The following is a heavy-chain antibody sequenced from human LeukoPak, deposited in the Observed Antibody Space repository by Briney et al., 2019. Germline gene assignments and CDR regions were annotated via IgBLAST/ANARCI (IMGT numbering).Heavy chain of an antibody. V-gene: IGHV3-23*01. D-gene: IGHD3-10*01. CDR3: ARFGSGSYSDY. Sequence: GGSLRLSCAASGFTFSSYAMSWVRQAPGKGLEWVSAISGSGGSTYYADSVKGRFTISRDNAKNSLYLQMNSLRAEDTAVYYCARFGSGSYSDYWGQGTLVTVSS. CDR1: GFTFSSYA. J-gene: IGHJ4*02. CDR2: ISGSGGST.